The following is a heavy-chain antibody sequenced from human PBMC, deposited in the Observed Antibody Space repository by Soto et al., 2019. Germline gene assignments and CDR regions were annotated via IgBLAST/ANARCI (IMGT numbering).Heavy chain of an antibody. CDR1: GYTLTELS. V-gene: IGHV1-24*01. CDR3: ATDSIAVAGRNSFDY. CDR2: FDPEDGET. Sequence: ASVKVSCKVSGYTLTELSMHWVRQAPGKGLEWMGGFDPEDGETIYAQKFQGRVTMTEDTSTDTAYMELSSLRSEDTAVYYCATDSIAVAGRNSFDYWGQGTLVTVSS. D-gene: IGHD6-19*01. J-gene: IGHJ4*02.